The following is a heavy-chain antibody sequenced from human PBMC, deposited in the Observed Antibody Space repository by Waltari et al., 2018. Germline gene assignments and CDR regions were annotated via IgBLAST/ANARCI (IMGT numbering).Heavy chain of an antibody. D-gene: IGHD6-19*01. CDR3: ARDGIAVAMDNWFDP. V-gene: IGHV4-39*02. CDR2: IYYSGST. Sequence: QLQLQESGPGLVKPSETLSLTCTVSGGSISSSSYYWGWIRQPPGKGLEWIGSIYYSGSTYYNPSLKSRVTISVDTSKNSLYLQMNSLRAEDTAVYYCARDGIAVAMDNWFDPWGQGTLVTVSS. J-gene: IGHJ5*02. CDR1: GGSISSSSYY.